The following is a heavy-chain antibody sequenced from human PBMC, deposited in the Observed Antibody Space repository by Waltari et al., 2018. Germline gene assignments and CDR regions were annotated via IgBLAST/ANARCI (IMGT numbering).Heavy chain of an antibody. CDR1: GYSISSGYY. V-gene: IGHV4-38-2*01. CDR2: IYHSGSP. Sequence: QVQLQESGPGLVKPSETLSLTCAVSGYSISSGYYWGWIRQPPGKGLEWIGSIYHSGSPCYTPSLKSRVAIPVATSKNQFSLKRVSVTAADPAVYYCAFSGSGSYDAFDIWGQGTMVTVSS. D-gene: IGHD1-26*01. CDR3: AFSGSGSYDAFDI. J-gene: IGHJ3*02.